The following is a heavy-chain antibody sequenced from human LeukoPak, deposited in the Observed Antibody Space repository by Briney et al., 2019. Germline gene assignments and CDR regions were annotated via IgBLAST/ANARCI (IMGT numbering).Heavy chain of an antibody. J-gene: IGHJ6*03. CDR3: ARGGSSWYYYYYYMDV. CDR1: GGSISSYY. D-gene: IGHD6-13*01. V-gene: IGHV4-59*01. Sequence: SETLSLTCTVSGGSISSYYWSWIRQPPGKGLEWIGYIYYSGSTNYNPSLKSRVTISVDTSKNQFSLELSSVTAADTAVYYCARGGSSWYYYYYYMDVWGKGTTVTVSS. CDR2: IYYSGST.